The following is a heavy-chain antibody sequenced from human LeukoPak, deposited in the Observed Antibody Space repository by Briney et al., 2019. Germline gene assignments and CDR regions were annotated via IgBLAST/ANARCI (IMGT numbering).Heavy chain of an antibody. V-gene: IGHV1-18*01. D-gene: IGHD3-22*01. J-gene: IGHJ4*02. CDR3: ARSHYYDSIGYHLIGFKY. CDR2: MSAYKGNT. CDR1: GYTFTSYG. Sequence: ASVKVSCKASGYTFTSYGISWVRQAPGQGLEWMGWMSAYKGNTNDAQKLQGRVTMATDTSTSTAYMELRSLRSDDTAVYYCARSHYYDSIGYHLIGFKYWGQGTLVTVSS.